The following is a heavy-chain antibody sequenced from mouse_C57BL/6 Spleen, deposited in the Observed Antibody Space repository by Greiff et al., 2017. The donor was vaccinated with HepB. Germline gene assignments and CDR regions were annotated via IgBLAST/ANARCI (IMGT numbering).Heavy chain of an antibody. Sequence: EVQLQQSGPELVKPGASVKMSCKASGYTFTDYNMHWVKQSHGKSLEWIGYINPNNGGTSYNQKFKGKATLTVNKSSSTAYMELRSLTSEDSAVYYCARGNGSSRGFAYWGQGTLVTVSS. CDR3: ARGNGSSRGFAY. D-gene: IGHD1-1*01. J-gene: IGHJ3*01. V-gene: IGHV1-22*01. CDR2: INPNNGGT. CDR1: GYTFTDYN.